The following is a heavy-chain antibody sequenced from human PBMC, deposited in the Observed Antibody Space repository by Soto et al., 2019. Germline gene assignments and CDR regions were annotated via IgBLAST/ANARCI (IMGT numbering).Heavy chain of an antibody. CDR2: IYWDDDK. V-gene: IGHV2-5*02. CDR1: GFSLSTSGVG. J-gene: IGHJ5*02. CDR3: AHTYDYGDYGWFDP. D-gene: IGHD4-17*01. Sequence: QITLKESGPTLVKPTQTLTLTCTFSGFSLSTSGVGVGWIRQPPGKALEWLALIYWDDDKRYSPSLKSRLTITTDTSKNQVVLTMTNMDPVDTASYYCAHTYDYGDYGWFDPWGQGTLVTVSS.